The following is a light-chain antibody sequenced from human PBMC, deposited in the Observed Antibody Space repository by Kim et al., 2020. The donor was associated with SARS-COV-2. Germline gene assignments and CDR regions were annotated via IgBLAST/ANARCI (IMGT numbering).Light chain of an antibody. CDR2: GAS. CDR3: QQYGSSSNA. J-gene: IGKJ2*01. Sequence: SLSPGERATLFCRASQNVGDSLAWYQQKLGQPPRLLIYGASSRATGIPNRFSGSGSGTGFTLTISRLEPEDFAAYFCQQYGSSSNAFGQGTKLEIK. V-gene: IGKV3-20*01. CDR1: QNVGDSL.